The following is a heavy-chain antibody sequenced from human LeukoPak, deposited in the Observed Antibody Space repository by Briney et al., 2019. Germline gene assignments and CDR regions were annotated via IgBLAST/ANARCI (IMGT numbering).Heavy chain of an antibody. D-gene: IGHD3-10*01. Sequence: GGSLRLSCAASGFTFSSYWMSWVRQAPGKGLEWVANIKQDGSEKYYVDSVKGRFTISRDNAKNSLYLQMNSLRAEDTAVYYCARDRYDYGSGSYYSRYWGQGTLVTVSS. V-gene: IGHV3-7*01. CDR2: IKQDGSEK. J-gene: IGHJ4*02. CDR1: GFTFSSYW. CDR3: ARDRYDYGSGSYYSRY.